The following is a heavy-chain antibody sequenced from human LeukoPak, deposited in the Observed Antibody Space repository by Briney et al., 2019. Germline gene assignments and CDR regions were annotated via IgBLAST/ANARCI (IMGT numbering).Heavy chain of an antibody. CDR2: IYYNRST. Sequence: SETLSLTCSVSSASINSYYWSWIRQPPGKGLEWIGNIYYNRSTSYHPSLKSRVTMSVETSKNQFSLKLSSVTAADTAVYYCARDFPYDFWSGHNWFDPWGQGTLVTVSS. CDR1: SASINSYY. CDR3: ARDFPYDFWSGHNWFDP. V-gene: IGHV4-59*12. J-gene: IGHJ5*02. D-gene: IGHD3-3*01.